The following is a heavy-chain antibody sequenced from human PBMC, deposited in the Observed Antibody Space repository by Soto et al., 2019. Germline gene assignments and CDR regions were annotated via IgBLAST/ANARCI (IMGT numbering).Heavy chain of an antibody. Sequence: SETLSLTCTVSGGSISTTSYYWGWIRQPPGKGLEWIGSIYYSGNTYYNPSLESRVTISVDTSKSHFSLKLSSVTAADTAVYYCARLSIVVVPSTSFDMWGQGTMVTVSS. CDR2: IYYSGNT. CDR3: ARLSIVVVPSTSFDM. V-gene: IGHV4-39*02. CDR1: GGSISTTSYY. D-gene: IGHD2-2*01. J-gene: IGHJ3*02.